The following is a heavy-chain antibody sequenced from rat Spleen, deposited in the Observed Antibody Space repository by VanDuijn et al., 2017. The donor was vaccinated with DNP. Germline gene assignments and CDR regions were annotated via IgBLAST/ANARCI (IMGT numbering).Heavy chain of an antibody. V-gene: IGHV5-27*01. CDR3: PPHMYPPDYYLMDA. D-gene: IGHD2-3*01. J-gene: IGHJ4*01. Sequence: EVQLVESDGGLVQPGRSLKLSCAASGFTFSDYYMAWVRQAPTKGLEWVAYITNTGGSTYYPDSENGRFTIPRDNAKNTLYLQMDSLRSEDTVPTYCPPHMYPPDYYLMDAWGQGASITVS. CDR2: ITNTGGST. CDR1: GFTFSDYY.